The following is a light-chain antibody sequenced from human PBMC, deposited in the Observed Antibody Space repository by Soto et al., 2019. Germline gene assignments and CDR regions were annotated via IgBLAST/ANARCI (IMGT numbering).Light chain of an antibody. J-gene: IGKJ1*01. CDR3: QQYGSSPWT. CDR2: GAS. Sequence: ETVLTQSPGTLSLSPGERATLSCRASQTIRSNYLAWYRQTPGQAPRLLIYGASNRATGIADRFSGSGSGTDFPLIISRLEPEDFARYYCQQYGSSPWTFGQGTKVEIK. CDR1: QTIRSNY. V-gene: IGKV3-20*01.